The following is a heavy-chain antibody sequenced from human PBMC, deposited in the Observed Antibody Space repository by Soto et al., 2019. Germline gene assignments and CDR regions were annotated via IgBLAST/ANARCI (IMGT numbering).Heavy chain of an antibody. CDR3: AIDRVPRGWYYLDL. V-gene: IGHV1-69*06. CDR1: GGSFSDYD. Sequence: QVRLVQYGAEVKKAGSSVKISCKAFGGSFSDYDISWVRQAPGQGLEWMGGIIPIVGPPNYAQKCQHRVTCIAHKSTITASMEMSRLTSEDAAVYYFAIDRVPRGWYYLDLWGKGTQVTVSS. J-gene: IGHJ4*02. D-gene: IGHD2-15*01. CDR2: IIPIVGPP.